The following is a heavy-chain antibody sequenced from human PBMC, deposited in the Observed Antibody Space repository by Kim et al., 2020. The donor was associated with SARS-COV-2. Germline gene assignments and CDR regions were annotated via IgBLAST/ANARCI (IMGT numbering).Heavy chain of an antibody. Sequence: SLKSRVTISVDTSKNQFSLKLSSVTAAATAVYYCARVKPLSPSGQGTFDYWGQGTLVTVSS. V-gene: IGHV4-59*01. CDR3: ARVKPLSPSGQGTFDY. J-gene: IGHJ4*02.